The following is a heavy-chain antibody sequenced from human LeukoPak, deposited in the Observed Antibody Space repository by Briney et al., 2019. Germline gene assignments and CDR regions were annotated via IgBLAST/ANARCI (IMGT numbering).Heavy chain of an antibody. CDR3: SAGHYYYYMDV. J-gene: IGHJ6*03. V-gene: IGHV3-11*04. D-gene: IGHD6-13*01. CDR2: ISSSGSTI. CDR1: GSSFSDYY. Sequence: GGSLRLSCAASGSSFSDYYMSWIRQAPGKGLEWVSYISSSGSTIYYADSVKGRFTISRDNAKNSLYLQMNSLIAEDTAVYYCSAGHYYYYMDVWGKGTTVTVSS.